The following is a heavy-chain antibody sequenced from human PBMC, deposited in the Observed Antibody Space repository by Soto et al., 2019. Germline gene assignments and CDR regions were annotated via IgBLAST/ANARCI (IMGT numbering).Heavy chain of an antibody. J-gene: IGHJ4*02. CDR3: AREVSGTSFDY. Sequence: PGGALRVSCAASGFTGISKYMNWVRQAPGKGLEWVSATYSGGYTYYADSVKGRFTISRDNSKNTLYLQMNSLRAEDTAVYYCAREVSGTSFDYWGQGTLVTVSS. D-gene: IGHD1-7*01. CDR2: TYSGGYT. V-gene: IGHV3-53*01. CDR1: GFTGISKY.